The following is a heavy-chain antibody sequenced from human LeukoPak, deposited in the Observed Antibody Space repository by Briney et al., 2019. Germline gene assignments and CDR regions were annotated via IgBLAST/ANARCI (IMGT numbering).Heavy chain of an antibody. J-gene: IGHJ4*02. V-gene: IGHV4-4*07. CDR3: ARTPDYYDSSGYSLLFDY. Sequence: SETLSLTCTVSGGSISSYYWSWIRQPAGKGLEWIGRIYTSGSTNYNPSLKSRVIMSVDTSKNQFSLKLSSVTAADTAVYYCARTPDYYDSSGYSLLFDYWGQGTLVTVSS. CDR1: GGSISSYY. CDR2: IYTSGST. D-gene: IGHD3-22*01.